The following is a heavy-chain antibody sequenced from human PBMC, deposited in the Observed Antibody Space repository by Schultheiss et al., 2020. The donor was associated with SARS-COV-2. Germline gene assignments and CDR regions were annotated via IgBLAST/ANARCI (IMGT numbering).Heavy chain of an antibody. D-gene: IGHD1-26*01. J-gene: IGHJ4*02. CDR1: GFTFSSYS. CDR3: ASIRGSYGKVDY. CDR2: ISGSGGST. V-gene: IGHV3-23*01. Sequence: GESLKISCAASGFTFSSYSMSWVRQAPGKGLEWVSAISGSGGSTYYADSVKGRFTISRDNSKNTLYLQMNSLRAEDTAVYYCASIRGSYGKVDYWGQGTLVTVSS.